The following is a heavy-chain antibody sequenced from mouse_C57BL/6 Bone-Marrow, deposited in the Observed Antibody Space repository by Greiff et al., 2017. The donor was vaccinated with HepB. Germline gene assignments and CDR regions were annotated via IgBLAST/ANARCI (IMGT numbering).Heavy chain of an antibody. D-gene: IGHD1-1*01. CDR2: IYPGDGDT. CDR3: ARDEITTVVAKGDY. CDR1: GYAFSSSW. Sequence: VKLMESGPELVKPGASVKISCKASGYAFSSSWMNWVKQRPGKGLEWIGRIYPGDGDTNYNGKFKGKATLNADKSSSTAYMQLSSLTSEDSAVYYCARDEITTVVAKGDYWGQGTTLTVSS. V-gene: IGHV1-82*01. J-gene: IGHJ2*01.